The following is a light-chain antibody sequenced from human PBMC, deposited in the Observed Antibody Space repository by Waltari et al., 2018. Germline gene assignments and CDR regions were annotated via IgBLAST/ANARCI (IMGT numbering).Light chain of an antibody. CDR1: QSISSY. J-gene: IGKJ2*01. Sequence: DIQMTQSPSSLSASVRDRITITCRASQSISSYLNWYQQKPGKAPKLLIYAASSLQSGVPSRFSCSGSGTDFTLTISSLQPEDFATYYCQQSYSTPYTFGQGTKLEIK. CDR2: AAS. CDR3: QQSYSTPYT. V-gene: IGKV1-39*01.